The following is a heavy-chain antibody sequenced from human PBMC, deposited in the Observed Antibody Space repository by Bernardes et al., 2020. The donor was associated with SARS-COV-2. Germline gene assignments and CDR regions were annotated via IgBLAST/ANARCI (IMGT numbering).Heavy chain of an antibody. V-gene: IGHV3-33*01. Sequence: GGSLRLSCVASGFTFSTHGMHWVRQAPGKGLEWVAVIWFDGSNKYYADSVKGRFTISRDNSRNTVDLHMDSLRVDDTGIYHCARDRYSGRWYEYFYYSMDVWGQGTTGTVSS. J-gene: IGHJ6*02. D-gene: IGHD6-13*01. CDR2: IWFDGSNK. CDR3: ARDRYSGRWYEYFYYSMDV. CDR1: GFTFSTHG.